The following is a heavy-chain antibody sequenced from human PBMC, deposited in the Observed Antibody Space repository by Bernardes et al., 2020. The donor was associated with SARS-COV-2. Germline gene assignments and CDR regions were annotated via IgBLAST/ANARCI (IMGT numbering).Heavy chain of an antibody. V-gene: IGHV3-23*01. D-gene: IGHD3-10*01. Sequence: GSLRLSCAASGFTFSSHAMNWGRQAPGKGLEWVSAIGGSGVNTFYTDSVKGRLTISRDNSKNTLYLQMKSLRADDTAVYYCAKSALGSSHFDYWGQGTLVTVSS. CDR3: AKSALGSSHFDY. CDR2: IGGSGVNT. J-gene: IGHJ4*02. CDR1: GFTFSSHA.